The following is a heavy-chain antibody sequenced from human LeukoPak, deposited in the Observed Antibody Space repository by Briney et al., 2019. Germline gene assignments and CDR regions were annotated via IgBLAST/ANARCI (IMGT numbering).Heavy chain of an antibody. CDR2: MNPNSGNT. J-gene: IGHJ5*02. CDR3: ARQRSAGTMRWGMNP. V-gene: IGHV1-8*02. Sequence: ASVKVSCKASGGTFSSYAINWVRQATGQGLEWMGWMNPNSGNTGYARKFQGRVTMTRNTSISTAYMELSSLRSEDTAVYYCARQRSAGTMRWGMNPWGQGTLVTVSS. CDR1: GGTFSSYA. D-gene: IGHD1-1*01.